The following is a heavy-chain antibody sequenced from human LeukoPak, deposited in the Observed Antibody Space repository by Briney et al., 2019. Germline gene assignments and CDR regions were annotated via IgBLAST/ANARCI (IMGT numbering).Heavy chain of an antibody. V-gene: IGHV4-39*01. CDR1: GGSISSSSYY. CDR2: IYYSGST. D-gene: IGHD5-18*01. J-gene: IGHJ4*02. Sequence: PSETLSLTCTVSGGSISSSSYYWGWIRQPPGKGLEWIGSIYYSGSTYYNPSLKSRVTISVDTSKNQFSLKLSSVTAADTAVYYCARRSSGDTAMVSLAKIRLFYFDYWGQGTLVTASS. CDR3: ARRSSGDTAMVSLAKIRLFYFDY.